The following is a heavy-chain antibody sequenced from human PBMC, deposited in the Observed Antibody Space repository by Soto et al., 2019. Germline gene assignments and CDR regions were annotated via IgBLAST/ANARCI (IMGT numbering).Heavy chain of an antibody. D-gene: IGHD1-1*01. J-gene: IGHJ6*02. CDR3: ARGVDAGVDV. CDR1: GYTFTTYD. CDR2: MSPNSGAT. V-gene: IGHV1-8*01. Sequence: QVQLVQSGAEVTKPGASVKVSCKASGYTFTTYDINWVRQATGQGLEWLGWMSPNSGATGYAQEFQGRVTMTRDTSMTTAYMELSNLRSEDTAMYYCARGVDAGVDVWGQGTTGTVSS.